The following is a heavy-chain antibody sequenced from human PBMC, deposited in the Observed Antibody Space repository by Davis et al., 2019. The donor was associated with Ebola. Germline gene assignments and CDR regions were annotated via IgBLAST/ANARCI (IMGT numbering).Heavy chain of an antibody. CDR1: GGTFSGYT. CDR3: SEQGFRGRNYFDS. J-gene: IGHJ4*02. CDR2: IKPILGVA. V-gene: IGHV1-69*02. D-gene: IGHD1/OR15-1a*01. Sequence: AASVKVSCKASGGTFSGYTFSWVRQAPGQGLEWMGRIKPILGVADYAQNFQGRVTITADKSTVTVYLKLSSLRSEDTAVYYCSEQGFRGRNYFDSWGQGTLVTVSS.